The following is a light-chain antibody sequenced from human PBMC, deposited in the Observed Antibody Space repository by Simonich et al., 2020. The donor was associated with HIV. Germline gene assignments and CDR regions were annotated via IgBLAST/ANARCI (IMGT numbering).Light chain of an antibody. J-gene: IGKJ4*01. CDR1: QSVSSN. CDR3: QQYNNWPPAT. Sequence: EIVLTQSPGTLSLSPGERATLSCRASQSVSSNYLAWYQQKPGQAPRLLIYGSSTRATGIPARFSGSGSGTQFTLTISSMQSEDFAVYYCQQYNNWPPATFGGGTKVDIK. V-gene: IGKV3-15*01. CDR2: GSS.